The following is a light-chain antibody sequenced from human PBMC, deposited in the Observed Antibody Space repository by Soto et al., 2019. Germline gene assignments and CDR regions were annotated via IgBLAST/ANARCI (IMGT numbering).Light chain of an antibody. J-gene: IGKJ4*01. CDR3: QQLNSYPLT. Sequence: TQLTQSPSSLSASEGDRVTSTCRASQGISSYLAWYQQKPGKAPKLLIYAASTLQSGVPSRFSGSGSGTDFTLTISSLQPEDFATYYCQQLNSYPLTFGGGTKVDIK. V-gene: IGKV1-9*01. CDR2: AAS. CDR1: QGISSY.